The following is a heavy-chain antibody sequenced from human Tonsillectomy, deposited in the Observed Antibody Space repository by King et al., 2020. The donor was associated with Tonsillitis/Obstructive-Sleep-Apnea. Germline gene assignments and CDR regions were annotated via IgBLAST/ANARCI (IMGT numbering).Heavy chain of an antibody. V-gene: IGHV4-34*01. J-gene: IGHJ5*02. D-gene: IGHD4-17*01. CDR3: ATRTGTTVTNWFDP. CDR2: INHSGST. CDR1: GGSFSGYY. Sequence: VQLQQWGAGLLKPSEPLSLTCAVYGGSFSGYYWSWIRQPPGKGLEWIGEINHSGSTNYNPSLKSRVTISVDTSKNQFSLKLSSVTAADTAVYYCATRTGTTVTNWFDPWGQGTLVTVSS.